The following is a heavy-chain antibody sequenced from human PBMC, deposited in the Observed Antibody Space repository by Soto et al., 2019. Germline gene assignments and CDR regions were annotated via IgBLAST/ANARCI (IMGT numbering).Heavy chain of an antibody. CDR1: GFTFSSYS. J-gene: IGHJ4*02. D-gene: IGHD3-16*02. CDR2: ISSSSSTI. CDR3: ARDAEYIWGSYLDY. Sequence: PEGALRLSCAASGFTFSSYSMNWVRQAPWKGLEWVSYISSSSSTIYYADSVKGRFTISRDNAKNSLYLQMNSLRAEDTAVYYCARDAEYIWGSYLDYRDKGTLLTVST. V-gene: IGHV3-48*01.